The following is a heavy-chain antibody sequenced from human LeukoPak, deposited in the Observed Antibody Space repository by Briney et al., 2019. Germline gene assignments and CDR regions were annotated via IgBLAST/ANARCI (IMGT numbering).Heavy chain of an antibody. CDR1: GFTFSSYW. Sequence: PGGSLRLSCAASGFTFSSYWMSWVREAPGRGVEWVVNIKQDGREKYYVESVKGRFTISRDKAKNSLYLQMNSLRAEDTAVYYCARGLNTAMVTFSFDYWGQGTLVTVSS. CDR2: IKQDGREK. CDR3: ARGLNTAMVTFSFDY. V-gene: IGHV3-7*01. D-gene: IGHD5-18*01. J-gene: IGHJ4*02.